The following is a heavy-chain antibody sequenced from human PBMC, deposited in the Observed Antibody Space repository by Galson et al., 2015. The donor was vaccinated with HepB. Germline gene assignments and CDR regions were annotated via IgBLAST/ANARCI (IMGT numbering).Heavy chain of an antibody. J-gene: IGHJ4*02. CDR1: GGSISSGGYY. CDR2: IYYSGST. CDR3: ASSTRQTTVTTIDY. V-gene: IGHV4-31*03. Sequence: TLSLTCTVSGGSISSGGYYWSWIRQHPGKGLEWIGYIYYSGSTYYNPSLKSRVTISVDTSKNQFSLKLSSVTAADTAVYYCASSTRQTTVTTIDYWGQGTLVTVSS. D-gene: IGHD4-11*01.